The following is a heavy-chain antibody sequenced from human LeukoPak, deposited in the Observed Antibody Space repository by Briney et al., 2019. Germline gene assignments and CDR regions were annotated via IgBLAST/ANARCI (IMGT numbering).Heavy chain of an antibody. V-gene: IGHV3-48*03. Sequence: GGSLRLSCAASGFTFSSYEMNWVRQAPGKGLEWVSYISSSGSTIYYADSVKGRFTISRDNAKNSLYLQMNSLRAEDMALYYCAKDNRDILTGYYVDWGQGTLVTVSS. J-gene: IGHJ4*02. D-gene: IGHD3-9*01. CDR1: GFTFSSYE. CDR2: ISSSGSTI. CDR3: AKDNRDILTGYYVD.